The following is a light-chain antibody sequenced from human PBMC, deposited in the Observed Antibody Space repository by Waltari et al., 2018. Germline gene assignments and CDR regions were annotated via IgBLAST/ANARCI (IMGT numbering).Light chain of an antibody. V-gene: IGLV1-44*01. CDR1: SSNIGSNA. Sequence: QSVLTQPPSASGTPGQRVTISCSGGSSNIGSNAVNLYQHLPGAAPKLVILNNSQRPSGISDRFSGSTSGASASLAISGLQSDDEADYYCASWDGSLAAYVFGGGTKVTV. CDR2: NNS. J-gene: IGLJ1*01. CDR3: ASWDGSLAAYV.